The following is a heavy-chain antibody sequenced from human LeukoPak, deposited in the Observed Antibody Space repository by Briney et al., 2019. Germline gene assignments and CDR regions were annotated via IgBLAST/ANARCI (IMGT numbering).Heavy chain of an antibody. J-gene: IGHJ6*02. CDR2: INPNSGGT. Sequence: ASVTVSCKASGYTFTGYYMHWVRQAPGQGLEWMGWINPNSGGTNYAQKFQGRVTMTRDTSISTAYMELSRLRSDDTAVYYCARDLVAAAGTYYYYYGMDVWGQGTLVTVSS. D-gene: IGHD6-13*01. V-gene: IGHV1-2*02. CDR3: ARDLVAAAGTYYYYYGMDV. CDR1: GYTFTGYY.